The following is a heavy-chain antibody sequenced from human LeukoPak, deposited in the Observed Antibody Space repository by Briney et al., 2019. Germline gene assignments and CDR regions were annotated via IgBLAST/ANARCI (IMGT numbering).Heavy chain of an antibody. CDR2: IWYDGSND. Sequence: GRSLRLSCAASGFTFSQYAMHWVRQAPGKGLEWVAAIWYDGSNDYYADSVKGRFTISRDNSKNTLSLQMNSLRAEDTAVYYCAREADCSGGRCYRVAFDIWGQGTMVTVSS. J-gene: IGHJ3*02. D-gene: IGHD2-15*01. CDR3: AREADCSGGRCYRVAFDI. CDR1: GFTFSQYA. V-gene: IGHV3-33*01.